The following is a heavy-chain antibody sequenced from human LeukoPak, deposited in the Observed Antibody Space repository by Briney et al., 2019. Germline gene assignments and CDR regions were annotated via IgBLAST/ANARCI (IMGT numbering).Heavy chain of an antibody. CDR3: ARAGRSGARHDAFDI. CDR1: GGTFSSYA. Sequence: SVKVSCKASGGTFSSYAISWVPQAPGQGLEWMGRIIPILGIANYAQKFQGRVTITADKSTSTAYMELSSLRSEDTAVYYCARAGRSGARHDAFDIWGQGTMVTVSS. D-gene: IGHD6-19*01. V-gene: IGHV1-69*04. J-gene: IGHJ3*02. CDR2: IIPILGIA.